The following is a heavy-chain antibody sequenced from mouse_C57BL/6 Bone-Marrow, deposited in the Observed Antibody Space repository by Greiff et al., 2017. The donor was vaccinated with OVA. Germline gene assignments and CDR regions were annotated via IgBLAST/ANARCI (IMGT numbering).Heavy chain of an antibody. Sequence: QVHVKQSGAELARPGASVKLSCKASGYTFTSYGISWVKQRTGQGLEWIGEIYPRSGNTYYNEKFKGKATLTADKSSSTAYMELRSLTSEDSAVYFCARSYYGYDGAWFAYWGQGTLVTVSA. CDR2: IYPRSGNT. J-gene: IGHJ3*01. CDR3: ARSYYGYDGAWFAY. CDR1: GYTFTSYG. D-gene: IGHD2-9*01. V-gene: IGHV1-81*01.